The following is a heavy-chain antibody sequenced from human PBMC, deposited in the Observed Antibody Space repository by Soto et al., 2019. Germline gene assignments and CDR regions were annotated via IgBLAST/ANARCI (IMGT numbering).Heavy chain of an antibody. CDR2: ISSSGSTI. V-gene: IGHV3-48*03. D-gene: IGHD2-2*01. CDR3: AGGHRYCSSTSCYGGLYYGMDV. Sequence: GGSLRLSCAASGFTLSSYEMNWVRQAPGKGLEWVSYISSSGSTIYYADSVKGRFTISRDNAKNSLYLQMNSLRAEDTAVYYCAGGHRYCSSTSCYGGLYYGMDVWGQGTTVTVSS. CDR1: GFTLSSYE. J-gene: IGHJ6*02.